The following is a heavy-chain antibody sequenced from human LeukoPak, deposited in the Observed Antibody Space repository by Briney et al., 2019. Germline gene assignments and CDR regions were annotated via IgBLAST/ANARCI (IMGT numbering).Heavy chain of an antibody. Sequence: PGGSLRLSCAASGFTFSSYSMNWVRQAPGKGLEWVSSISSSSSYIYYPDSVKGRFTISRDNAKNSLYLQMNSLRAEDTAVYYCARGIAAAGSDYWGQGTLVTVSS. CDR3: ARGIAAAGSDY. V-gene: IGHV3-21*01. CDR2: ISSSSSYI. J-gene: IGHJ4*02. D-gene: IGHD6-13*01. CDR1: GFTFSSYS.